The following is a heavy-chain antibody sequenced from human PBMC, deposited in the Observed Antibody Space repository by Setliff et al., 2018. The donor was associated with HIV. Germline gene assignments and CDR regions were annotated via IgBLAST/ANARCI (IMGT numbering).Heavy chain of an antibody. CDR3: ARINVLQFLEWSAKEGPFDY. D-gene: IGHD3-3*01. Sequence: LSLTCAVYGGSVSGYYWSWIRQPPGKGLEWIGEMNHSGSRKYNPSLKSRVTMSVDTSKRQFSLNLTSVTAADTAVYYCARINVLQFLEWSAKEGPFDYWGQGTPVTVTS. J-gene: IGHJ4*02. CDR2: MNHSGSR. CDR1: GGSVSGYY. V-gene: IGHV4-34*01.